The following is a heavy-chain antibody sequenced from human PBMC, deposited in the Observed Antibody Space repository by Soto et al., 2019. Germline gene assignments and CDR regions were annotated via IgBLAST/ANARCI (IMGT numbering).Heavy chain of an antibody. V-gene: IGHV4-34*01. J-gene: IGHJ6*02. CDR3: ASRYASYYDGSGSPV. Sequence: QVQLQQWGAGLLKPSETLSLTCAVYGGSFSGYYWSWIRQPPGKGLEWIGEINHSGSTNYTPSLKSRVTISVDTSKNQCSLKLSSVTAADTAVYYCASRYASYYDGSGSPVWGQGTTVTVS. CDR2: INHSGST. CDR1: GGSFSGYY. D-gene: IGHD3-10*01.